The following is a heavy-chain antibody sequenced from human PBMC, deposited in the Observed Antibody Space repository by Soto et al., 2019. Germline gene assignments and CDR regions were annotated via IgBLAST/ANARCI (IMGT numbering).Heavy chain of an antibody. D-gene: IGHD6-6*01. CDR1: GGSFSGYY. J-gene: IGHJ5*02. Sequence: SETLSLTCAVYGGSFSGYYWSWILQPPGKGLEWIGEINHSGSTNYNPSLKSRVTISVDTSKNQFSLKLSSVTAADTAVYYCARGPIIAARKNWFDPWGQGTLVTVSS. CDR3: ARGPIIAARKNWFDP. CDR2: INHSGST. V-gene: IGHV4-34*01.